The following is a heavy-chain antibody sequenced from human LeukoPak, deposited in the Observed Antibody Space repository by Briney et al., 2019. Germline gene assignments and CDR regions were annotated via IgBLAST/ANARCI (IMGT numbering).Heavy chain of an antibody. Sequence: GESLQISCKGSGYSFTSYWIGWVRQMPGKGLEWMGIIYPGDSDTRYSPSFQGQVTISADKSISTAYLQWSSLKASDTAMFYCARCPEKYQLLLDCYFDYWGQGTLVTVSS. V-gene: IGHV5-51*01. CDR3: ARCPEKYQLLLDCYFDY. CDR2: IYPGDSDT. D-gene: IGHD2-2*01. J-gene: IGHJ4*02. CDR1: GYSFTSYW.